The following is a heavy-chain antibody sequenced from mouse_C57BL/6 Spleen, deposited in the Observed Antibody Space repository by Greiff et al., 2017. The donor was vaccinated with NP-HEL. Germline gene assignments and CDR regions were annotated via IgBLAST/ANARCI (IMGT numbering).Heavy chain of an antibody. CDR3: ARHDYDGAWFAY. J-gene: IGHJ3*01. D-gene: IGHD2-4*01. Sequence: QVQLQQPGAELVRPGSSVKLSCKASGYTFTSYWMHWVKQRPIQGLEWIGNIDPSDSETHYNQKFKDKATLTVDKSSSTAYMQLSSLTSEDSAVYYCARHDYDGAWFAYWGQGTLVTVSA. CDR2: IDPSDSET. CDR1: GYTFTSYW. V-gene: IGHV1-52*01.